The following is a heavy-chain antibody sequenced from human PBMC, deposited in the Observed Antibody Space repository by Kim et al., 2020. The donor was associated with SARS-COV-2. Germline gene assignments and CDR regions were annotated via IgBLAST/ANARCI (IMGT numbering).Heavy chain of an antibody. D-gene: IGHD3-3*01. V-gene: IGHV3-15*01. Sequence: GGSLRLSCAASGFTFSNAWMSWVRQAPGKGLEWVGRIKSKTDGGTTDYAAPVKGRFTISRDDSKNTLYLQMNSLKTEDTAVYYCTTDLLIDFWSGYSRSQFDYWGQGTLVTVSS. CDR1: GFTFSNAW. CDR2: IKSKTDGGTT. CDR3: TTDLLIDFWSGYSRSQFDY. J-gene: IGHJ4*02.